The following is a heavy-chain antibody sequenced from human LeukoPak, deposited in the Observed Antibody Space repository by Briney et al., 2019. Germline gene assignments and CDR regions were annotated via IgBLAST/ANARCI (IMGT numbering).Heavy chain of an antibody. D-gene: IGHD1-14*01. Sequence: PGGSLRLSCAASGFMFSDFWMSWVRQAPGKGLEWVANIKQDGSDKYYVDSVKGRFTVSRDNAKNSLDLQMNSLRGEDTAVYYCARDRNWGQGTLVTVSS. CDR2: IKQDGSDK. V-gene: IGHV3-7*01. CDR3: ARDRN. CDR1: GFMFSDFW. J-gene: IGHJ4*02.